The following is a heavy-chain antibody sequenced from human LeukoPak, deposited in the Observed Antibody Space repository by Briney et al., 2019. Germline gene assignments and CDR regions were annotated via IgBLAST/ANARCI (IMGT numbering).Heavy chain of an antibody. CDR3: ARDETAGPWFGEPVLHDY. D-gene: IGHD3-10*01. CDR1: GYTFTSYG. V-gene: IGHV1-18*04. CDR2: ISAYNGNT. Sequence: ASVKVSCKASGYTFTSYGISWVRQAPGQGLEWMGWISAYNGNTNYAQKLQGRVTMTTDTSTSTAYMELRSLRSDDTAVYYCARDETAGPWFGEPVLHDYWGQGTLVTVSS. J-gene: IGHJ4*02.